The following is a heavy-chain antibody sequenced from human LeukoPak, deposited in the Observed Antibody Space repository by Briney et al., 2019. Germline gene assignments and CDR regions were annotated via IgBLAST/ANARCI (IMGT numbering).Heavy chain of an antibody. J-gene: IGHJ3*02. CDR2: IKEDESEK. CDR3: ARDWVAGVPFDAFDI. D-gene: IGHD3-10*01. V-gene: IGHV3-7*03. CDR1: GFTLSSYW. Sequence: GGSLRLSCAASGFTLSSYWMSWVRQAPGKGLEWVANIKEDESEKYYVDSVKGRFTISRDNAQYSVYLHMNSLTAEDTALYYCARDWVAGVPFDAFDIWGQGTMVSVSS.